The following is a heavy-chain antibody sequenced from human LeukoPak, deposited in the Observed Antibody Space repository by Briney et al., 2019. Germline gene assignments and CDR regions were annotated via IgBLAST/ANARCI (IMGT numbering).Heavy chain of an antibody. CDR1: GGSISGYC. CDR2: IYYRGTS. Sequence: PSETLSLTCTASGGSISGYCWSWIRQPPGQGLEWIGFIYYRGTSKYNPSLMSRVTMSVDTSKKQVFLKLSSVTAADTAVYYRARHYCSGGNCYYFDHWGQGTLVTVSS. J-gene: IGHJ4*02. CDR3: ARHYCSGGNCYYFDH. V-gene: IGHV4-59*08. D-gene: IGHD2-15*01.